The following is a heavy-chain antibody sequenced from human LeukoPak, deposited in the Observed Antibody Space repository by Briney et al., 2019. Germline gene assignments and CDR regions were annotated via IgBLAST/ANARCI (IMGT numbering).Heavy chain of an antibody. V-gene: IGHV4-59*01. Sequence: SETLSLTCTVSGGSISSYYWNWIRQPPGKGLEWIGFIYYSGSTNYNPSPKSRVTMSVDTSKNKFSLKVNSVTAADTAVYYCAGNSWEAGMEVWGQGTTVTVSS. CDR3: AGNSWEAGMEV. D-gene: IGHD1-26*01. CDR2: IYYSGST. CDR1: GGSISSYY. J-gene: IGHJ6*02.